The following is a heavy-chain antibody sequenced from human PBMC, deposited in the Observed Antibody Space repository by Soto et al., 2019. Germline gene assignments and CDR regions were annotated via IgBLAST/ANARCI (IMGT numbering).Heavy chain of an antibody. CDR3: ARDPFYDHSNANLFAP. CDR1: GCTFSSYS. CDR2: ISSSSSYI. J-gene: IGHJ5*02. Sequence: TGGSMRVSCAASGCTFSSYSMNWVRQAPGKGLEWVSSISSSSSYIYYADSVKGRFTISRDNAKNSLYLQMNSLRAEDTTVYYCARDPFYDHSNANLFAPLGQGTLVTVSP. V-gene: IGHV3-21*01. D-gene: IGHD4-4*01.